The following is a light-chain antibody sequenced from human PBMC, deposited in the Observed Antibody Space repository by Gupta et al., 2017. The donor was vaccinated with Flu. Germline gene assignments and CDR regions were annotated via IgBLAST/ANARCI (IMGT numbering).Light chain of an antibody. CDR1: QSVSSSY. V-gene: IGKV3-20*01. CDR2: GAS. J-gene: IGKJ2*01. Sequence: DIVLTQSPGTLSLSPGERATLSCMASQSVSSSYLAWYQQKPGQAPRLLIYGASSRATGIPDRFSGSGSGTDFTLTISRLEPEDFAVYYCQQDGSSPGTFGQGTKLEIK. CDR3: QQDGSSPGT.